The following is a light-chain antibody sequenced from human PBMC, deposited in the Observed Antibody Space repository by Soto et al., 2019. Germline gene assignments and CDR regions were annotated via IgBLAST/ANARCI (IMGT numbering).Light chain of an antibody. CDR2: WAS. V-gene: IGKV4-1*01. Sequence: DIVMTQSPDSLAVSLGERATINCKSSQSVLYSSNNKNYLAWYQQKPGQPPKLLIYWASTRESGVPDRFSGSGSGTDFTLTSSSLQAEDVAVYYCQKYYSTPVTFGQGTKVEIK. CDR1: QSVLYSSNNKNY. CDR3: QKYYSTPVT. J-gene: IGKJ1*01.